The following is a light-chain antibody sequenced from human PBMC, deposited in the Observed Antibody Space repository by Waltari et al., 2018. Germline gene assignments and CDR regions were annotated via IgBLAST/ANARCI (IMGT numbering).Light chain of an antibody. CDR3: QQYAATPLT. V-gene: IGKV1-NL1*01. J-gene: IGKJ4*02. CDR1: QAISNS. CDR2: RAS. Sequence: DIQMTQSPSSLSASVGDRVTITCRASQAISNSLAWYQQKPGKAPKVLLYRASTLESGVRSRFSGSGTGTDYTLNISSLQPEDFATYYCQQYAATPLTFGGGTKVEIK.